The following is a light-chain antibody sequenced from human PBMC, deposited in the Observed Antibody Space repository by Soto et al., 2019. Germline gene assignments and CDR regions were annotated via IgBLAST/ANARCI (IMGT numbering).Light chain of an antibody. Sequence: DIVMTQSPVSLAVSLGERATINCKSSQSVLYSSNNKNYLAWYQQKPGQPPKLLIYWASTRESGVPDRFSGSGSGTDFTLTISSLQAEDVAVYYCQQYYSTPLFTFGPGTKVDIK. V-gene: IGKV4-1*01. CDR2: WAS. CDR3: QQYYSTPLFT. CDR1: QSVLYSSNNKNY. J-gene: IGKJ3*01.